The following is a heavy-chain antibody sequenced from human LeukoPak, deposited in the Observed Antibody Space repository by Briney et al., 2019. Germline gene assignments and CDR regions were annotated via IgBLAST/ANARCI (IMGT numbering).Heavy chain of an antibody. CDR3: AGGWEPYDYFFDP. CDR2: MNPNSGNT. Sequence: GASVKVSCKAPGSSFTDYDINWVRQTTGQGLEWMGWMNPNSGNTDYAQNFQGRVTMTTDTSISTAYMELSGLRSEDTAIYYCAGGWEPYDYFFDPWGQGTLVIVSS. J-gene: IGHJ5*02. CDR1: GSSFTDYD. D-gene: IGHD5-12*01. V-gene: IGHV1-8*01.